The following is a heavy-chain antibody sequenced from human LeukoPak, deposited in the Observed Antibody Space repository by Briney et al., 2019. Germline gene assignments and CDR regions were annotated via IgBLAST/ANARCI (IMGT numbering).Heavy chain of an antibody. CDR1: GFSLTTSGVG. CDR3: AQVRSAVDFFMS. D-gene: IGHD3-10*01. J-gene: IGHJ5*02. V-gene: IGHV2-5*02. CDR2: IYWDDDK. Sequence: SGPTLVNPTQTLTLTCTFSGFSLTTSGVGVGWIRQPPGKALEWLALIYWDDDKRYSPSLRNRLSLTKDTSKNQVVLTMTNIDPVDTATYFCAQVRSAVDFFMSWGQGTLVTVSS.